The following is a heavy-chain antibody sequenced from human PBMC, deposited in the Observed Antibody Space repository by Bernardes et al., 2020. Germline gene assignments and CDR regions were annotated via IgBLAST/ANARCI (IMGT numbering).Heavy chain of an antibody. D-gene: IGHD3-10*01. CDR3: ARARYYASGTYSPIDH. V-gene: IGHV3-7*01. J-gene: IGHJ4*02. CDR2: IKEDGIEK. CDR1: GFTFRSYW. Sequence: SLRLSCVISGFTFRSYWMSWVRQAPGKGLEWVANIKEDGIEKYYVDSVKGRFTVSRDNAKNSLYLQMSSLRAEDTAVYYCARARYYASGTYSPIDHWGQGTLVTVSS.